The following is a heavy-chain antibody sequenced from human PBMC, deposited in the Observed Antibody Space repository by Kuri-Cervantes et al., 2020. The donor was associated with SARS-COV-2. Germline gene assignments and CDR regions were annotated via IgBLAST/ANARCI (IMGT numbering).Heavy chain of an antibody. D-gene: IGHD3-22*01. CDR1: GFTFSSYA. CDR3: ARDYYVSSGYFISGLWFDP. J-gene: IGHJ5*02. V-gene: IGHV3-30-3*01. Sequence: GESLKISCAASGFTFSSYAMHWVRQAPGKGLEWVAVISYDGSNKYYADSVKGRFTISRDNSKNTLYLQMNSLRAEDTAVYYCARDYYVSSGYFISGLWFDPWGQGTLVTVSS. CDR2: ISYDGSNK.